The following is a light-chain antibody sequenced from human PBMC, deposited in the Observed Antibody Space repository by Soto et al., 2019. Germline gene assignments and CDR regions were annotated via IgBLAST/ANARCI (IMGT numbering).Light chain of an antibody. V-gene: IGLV2-14*01. J-gene: IGLJ2*01. Sequence: QSALTQPASVSGSPGQSITISCTGTSSDVGGYNYASWYQQHPGKAPKLMIYEVSNRPSGVSNRFSGSKSGNTASLTISGLQAEDEADYYCSSYTSSSTSVVFGGGTQLTVL. CDR2: EVS. CDR3: SSYTSSSTSVV. CDR1: SSDVGGYNY.